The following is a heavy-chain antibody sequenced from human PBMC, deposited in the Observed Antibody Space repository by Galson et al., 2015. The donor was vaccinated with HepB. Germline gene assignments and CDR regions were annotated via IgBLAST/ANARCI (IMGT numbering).Heavy chain of an antibody. CDR1: GGSISSSNW. CDR3: ARADYGDYHSFDY. Sequence: ETLSLTCAVSGGSISSSNWWSWVRQPPGKGLEWIGEIYHSGSTNYNPSLKSRVTISVDKSKNQFSLKLSSVTAADTAVYYCARADYGDYHSFDYWGQGTLVTVSS. CDR2: IYHSGST. V-gene: IGHV4-4*02. J-gene: IGHJ4*02. D-gene: IGHD4-17*01.